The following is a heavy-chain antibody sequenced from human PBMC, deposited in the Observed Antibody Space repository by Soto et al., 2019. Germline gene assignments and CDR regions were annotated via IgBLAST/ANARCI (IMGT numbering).Heavy chain of an antibody. CDR1: GFTVSSNY. V-gene: IGHV3-66*01. J-gene: IGHJ6*03. Sequence: GGSLRLSCAASGFTVSSNYMSWVRQAPGKGLEWVSVIYSGGSTYYADSVKGRFTISRDNSKNTLYLQMNSLRAEDTAVYYCARDRKNYYYYYMDVWGKGTTVTVS. CDR2: IYSGGST. CDR3: ARDRKNYYYYYMDV.